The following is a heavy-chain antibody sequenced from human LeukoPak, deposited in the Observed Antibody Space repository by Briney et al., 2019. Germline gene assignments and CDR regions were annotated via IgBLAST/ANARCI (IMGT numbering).Heavy chain of an antibody. CDR1: GVSITSHY. V-gene: IGHV4-59*11. J-gene: IGHJ4*02. CDR3: ATIKRGSTLGYFDF. D-gene: IGHD2-2*03. Sequence: SETLSLTCSVSGVSITSHYWSWIRQPPGKGLEWIGYMFDSESTKDNPSLKGRIALSADTSRNQFSLWLTSVTAADTAVYYCATIKRGSTLGYFDFWGQGILVTVSS. CDR2: MFDSEST.